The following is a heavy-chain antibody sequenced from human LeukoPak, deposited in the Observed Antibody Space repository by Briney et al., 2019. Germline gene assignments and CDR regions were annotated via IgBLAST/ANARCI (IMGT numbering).Heavy chain of an antibody. Sequence: SETLSLTCTVSGGSISSSTYCWGWIRQPPGKGLEWIGSSYSRGNTYYNPSLKSRVTISIDTSKNQSSLKLTSVTAADTAVYYCARRVFASGRQDYWGQGTLVTVSS. D-gene: IGHD3-10*01. CDR2: SYSRGNT. J-gene: IGHJ4*02. CDR1: GGSISSSTYC. CDR3: ARRVFASGRQDY. V-gene: IGHV4-39*01.